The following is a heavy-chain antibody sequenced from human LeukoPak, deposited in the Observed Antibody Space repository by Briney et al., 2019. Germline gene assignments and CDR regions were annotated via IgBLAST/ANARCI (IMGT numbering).Heavy chain of an antibody. CDR3: ARDPSSYYYGMDV. J-gene: IGHJ6*02. CDR2: IHYSGST. Sequence: SETLSLTCTESGGSLCSIYWRRIRPRPGKGLERIGYIHYSGSTNYTPSLKSRVTISVDTSTNQFSLKLSSVTAADTAVYFCARDPSSYYYGMDVWGQGTTVTVSS. D-gene: IGHD6-6*01. V-gene: IGHV4-59*01. CDR1: GGSLCSIY.